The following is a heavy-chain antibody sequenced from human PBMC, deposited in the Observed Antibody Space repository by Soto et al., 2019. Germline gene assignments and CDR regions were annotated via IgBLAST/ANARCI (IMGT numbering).Heavy chain of an antibody. CDR1: GCTLSRFW. V-gene: IGHV3-7*01. CDR3: ARAYYDHLWGSYRFDY. CDR2: IKEDGNVK. D-gene: IGHD3-16*02. Sequence: EVQLVESGGGLVQPGGSLRVSCAASGCTLSRFWLSWVRQAPGKGLEWVANIKEDGNVKYYVDSVRGRFTISRDNAKNSLYLQMDSLRAEDTAVYYCARAYYDHLWGSYRFDYWGQGTLVTVSS. J-gene: IGHJ4*02.